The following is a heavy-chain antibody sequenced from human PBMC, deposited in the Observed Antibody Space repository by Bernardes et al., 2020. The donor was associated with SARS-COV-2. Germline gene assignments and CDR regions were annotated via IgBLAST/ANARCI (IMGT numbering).Heavy chain of an antibody. V-gene: IGHV4-59*08. CDR1: GVSISNYY. D-gene: IGHD2-21*01. CDR2: IHNDGNT. J-gene: IGHJ4*02. CDR3: ARLRSRGGEWDY. Sequence: SETLSLTCTVSGVSISNYYWSWIRRPPGKGLEWIGFIHNDGNTSHNPSLNSRVTTSIDTPKNQFSLRLSSVTAADTAVYYCARLRSRGGEWDYWGQGTLVTVSS.